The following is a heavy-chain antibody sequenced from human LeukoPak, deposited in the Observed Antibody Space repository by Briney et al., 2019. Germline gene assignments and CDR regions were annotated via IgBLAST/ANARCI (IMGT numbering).Heavy chain of an antibody. CDR2: ISDSGSNT. CDR1: GFTFSSFA. D-gene: IGHD1-26*01. J-gene: IGHJ4*02. V-gene: IGHV3-23*01. Sequence: GGSPRLSCAASGFTFSSFAMTWVRHPPGKGLEWVSVISDSGSNTYYADSVRGRFTISRDNSKNTLYLQMNSLRAEDTAVYYCAKKGATTKDFDYWGQGTLVTVSS. CDR3: AKKGATTKDFDY.